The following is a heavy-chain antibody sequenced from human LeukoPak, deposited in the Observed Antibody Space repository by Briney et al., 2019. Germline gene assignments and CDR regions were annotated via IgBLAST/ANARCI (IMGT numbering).Heavy chain of an antibody. V-gene: IGHV4-61*02. D-gene: IGHD2/OR15-2a*01. Sequence: SETLSLTCTVSGGSLSSSSYYWSWIRQPAGKGLEWIGRIYTSGSTNYNPSLKSRVTMSVDTSKNQFSLKLSSVTAADTAVYYCARGNKLGPAFDYWGQGTLVTVSS. CDR3: ARGNKLGPAFDY. J-gene: IGHJ4*02. CDR2: IYTSGST. CDR1: GGSLSSSSYY.